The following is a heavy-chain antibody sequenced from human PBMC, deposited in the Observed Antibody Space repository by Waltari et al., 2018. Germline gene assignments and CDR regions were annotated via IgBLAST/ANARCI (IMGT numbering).Heavy chain of an antibody. CDR3: ARFSGGGYSGY. D-gene: IGHD5-12*01. CDR1: GFTFRSYA. CDR2: ISYDGSNK. V-gene: IGHV3-30-3*01. J-gene: IGHJ4*02. Sequence: QVQLVESGGGVVQPGRSLRLSCAASGFTFRSYAMHWVRQAPGKGLELVAVISYDGSNKYYADSVKGRFTISRDNSKNTLYLQMNSLRAEDTAVYYCARFSGGGYSGYWGQGTLVTVSS.